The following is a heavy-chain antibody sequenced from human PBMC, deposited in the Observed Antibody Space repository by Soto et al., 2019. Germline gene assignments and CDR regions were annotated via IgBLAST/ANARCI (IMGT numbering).Heavy chain of an antibody. CDR2: ISGSGGTT. J-gene: IGHJ6*02. CDR3: AKPPYSSSSYSYYGMHG. Sequence: EVQLLESGGGLVQPGGSLRLSCAASGFTFSSYAMTWVRQAPGRGLEWVSAISGSGGTTYHADSVKGQFPISRDNSKNTLYLQMTSLRAEDAAVYYFAKPPYSSSSYSYYGMHGWGQGPRVPVSS. D-gene: IGHD6-6*01. V-gene: IGHV3-23*01. CDR1: GFTFSSYA.